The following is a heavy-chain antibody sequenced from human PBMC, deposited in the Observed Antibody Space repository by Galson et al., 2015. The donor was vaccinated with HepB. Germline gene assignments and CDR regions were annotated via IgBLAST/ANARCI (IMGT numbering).Heavy chain of an antibody. Sequence: SLRLSCAASGFTFSSYAMSWVCQAPGKGLEWVSAISGSGDSTYYADSVKGRFTISRDNSKNTLYLQMNSLRAEDTAVYYCARSPHYYSNCDYWVQVTPVTVSS. CDR1: GFTFSSYA. CDR3: ARSPHYYSNCDY. J-gene: IGHJ4*02. D-gene: IGHD2-21*01. V-gene: IGHV3-23*01. CDR2: ISGSGDST.